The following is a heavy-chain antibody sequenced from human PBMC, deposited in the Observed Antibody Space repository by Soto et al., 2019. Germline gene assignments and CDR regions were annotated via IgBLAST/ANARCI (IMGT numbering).Heavy chain of an antibody. V-gene: IGHV1-46*01. CDR1: GYTLSDAN. Sequence: GASVKVSCKASGYTLSDANINWVRQAPGQGPEWMGIFNPRADTTNYAQKFQGRVTMTRDTSTSTVYMELSSLRSEDTAVYYCVRDLRMGGDYWGQGTLVTVSS. CDR3: VRDLRMGGDY. J-gene: IGHJ4*02. D-gene: IGHD1-26*01. CDR2: FNPRADTT.